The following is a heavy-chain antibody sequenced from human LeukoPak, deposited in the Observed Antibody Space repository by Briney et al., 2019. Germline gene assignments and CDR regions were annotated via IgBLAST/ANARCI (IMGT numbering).Heavy chain of an antibody. CDR1: GFSFSDSV. V-gene: IGHV3-30*04. J-gene: IGHJ4*02. Sequence: GKSLRLSCVASGFSFSDSVIHWVRQAPGKGLEWVAVISHDVKTTYYADSAKGRFTISRDNSRNTVFLQMNRLRPEDTAVNYCVKEAYYGWGSSPTFYFDYWGQGTRVTVSS. CDR3: VKEAYYGWGSSPTFYFDY. CDR2: ISHDVKTT. D-gene: IGHD3-10*01.